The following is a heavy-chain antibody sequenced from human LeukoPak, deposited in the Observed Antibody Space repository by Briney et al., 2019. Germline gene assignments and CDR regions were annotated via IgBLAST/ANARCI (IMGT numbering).Heavy chain of an antibody. CDR2: INTKTGPT. Sequence: ASVKVSCKTSGYTFTDYYIHWVRQAPGQGLEWMGWINTKTGPTSFSRTFQDRVTTTRDPSITTVYMDMAWLTSDDTAIYFCARADFIDAGPYLIAPWGQGTLVTVSS. V-gene: IGHV1-2*02. D-gene: IGHD3-3*01. J-gene: IGHJ5*02. CDR3: ARADFIDAGPYLIAP. CDR1: GYTFTDYY.